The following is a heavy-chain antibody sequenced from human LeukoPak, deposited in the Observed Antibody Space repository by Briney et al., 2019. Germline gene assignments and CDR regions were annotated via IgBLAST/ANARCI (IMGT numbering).Heavy chain of an antibody. D-gene: IGHD5-18*01. Sequence: HPGGSLRLSCAASGFTFSSYGMHWVRQAPGKGLEWVAFIRYDGSNKYYADSVKGRFTISRDNSKNTLYLQMNSLRAEDTAVYYCAKVGGYTYGSLDHWGQGTLVTVSS. CDR3: AKVGGYTYGSLDH. J-gene: IGHJ4*02. CDR2: IRYDGSNK. V-gene: IGHV3-30*02. CDR1: GFTFSSYG.